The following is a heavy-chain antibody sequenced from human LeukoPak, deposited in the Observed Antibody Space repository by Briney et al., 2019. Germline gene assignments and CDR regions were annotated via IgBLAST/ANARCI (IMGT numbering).Heavy chain of an antibody. D-gene: IGHD5-18*01. CDR2: ISGSGGST. CDR1: GFTFSSYA. V-gene: IGHV3-23*01. CDR3: AKGDTAMVGTFDI. J-gene: IGHJ3*02. Sequence: GGSLRLSCAASGFTFSSYAMSWARQAPGKGLEWVSAISGSGGSTYYADSVKGRFTISRDNSKNTLYLQMNSLRAEDTAVYYCAKGDTAMVGTFDIWGQGTMVTVSS.